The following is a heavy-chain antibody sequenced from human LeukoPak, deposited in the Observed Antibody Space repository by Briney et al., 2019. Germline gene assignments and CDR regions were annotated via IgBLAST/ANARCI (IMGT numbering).Heavy chain of an antibody. D-gene: IGHD4-17*01. V-gene: IGHV4-34*01. CDR1: GGSMSNYY. CDR2: INHSGST. CDR3: ARGAVYGDYSGWFDP. J-gene: IGHJ5*02. Sequence: PSETLSLTCSVCGGSMSNYYGSWIRQPPGKGLEWIGEINHSGSTNYNPSLKSRVTISVDTSKNQFSLKLSSVTAADTAVYYCARGAVYGDYSGWFDPWGQGTLVIVSS.